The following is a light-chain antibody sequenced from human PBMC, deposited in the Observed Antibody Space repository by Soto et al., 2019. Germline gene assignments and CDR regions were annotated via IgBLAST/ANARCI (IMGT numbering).Light chain of an antibody. J-gene: IGKJ1*01. CDR2: GAS. V-gene: IGKV3D-15*01. CDR3: QQYNNWPAIT. Sequence: EIVMTQSPATLSVSPGERATLSCRASQSVSSNLAWYQQKPGQAPRLFIYGASTRATGIPARFSGSGSGTEFTLTISSLQSEDFAVYYCQQYNNWPAITFGQGTKVDI. CDR1: QSVSSN.